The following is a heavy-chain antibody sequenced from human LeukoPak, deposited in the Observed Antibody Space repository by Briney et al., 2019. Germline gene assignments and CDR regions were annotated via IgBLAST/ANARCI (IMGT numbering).Heavy chain of an antibody. Sequence: ASVKVSCKASGYTFTGYYMHWVRQAPGQGLEWMGWINPNSGGTNYAQKFQGRVTMTRDTSISTAYMELSRLRSDDTAVYYCVRSLYYYGSGSYYGNYWGQGTLVTVSS. J-gene: IGHJ4*02. CDR1: GYTFTGYY. CDR2: INPNSGGT. D-gene: IGHD3-10*01. CDR3: VRSLYYYGSGSYYGNY. V-gene: IGHV1-2*02.